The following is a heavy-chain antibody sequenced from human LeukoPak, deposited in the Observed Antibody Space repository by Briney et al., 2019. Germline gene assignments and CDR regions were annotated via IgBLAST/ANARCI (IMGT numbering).Heavy chain of an antibody. CDR2: INHSGST. CDR1: GGSFSGYY. D-gene: IGHD5-24*01. Sequence: SETLSLTCAVYGGSFSGYYWSWIRQPPGKGLEWIGEINHSGSTNYNPSLKSRVTISVDTSKNQFSLKLSSVTAADTAVYYCARVSGRWDFDYWGQGTLVTVSS. CDR3: ARVSGRWDFDY. V-gene: IGHV4-34*01. J-gene: IGHJ4*02.